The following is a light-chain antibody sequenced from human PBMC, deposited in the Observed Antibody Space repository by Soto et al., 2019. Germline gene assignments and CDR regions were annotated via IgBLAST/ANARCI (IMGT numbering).Light chain of an antibody. CDR3: QQYGSLPMYT. V-gene: IGKV3-20*01. Sequence: EIVLTQSPGTLSLSPGERATLSCRASQGVSSSYLAWDQQKPGQAHRLLIYGASGRATGIPDRFSGSGSGTDFTLTSSRLEPEYLAVYYCQQYGSLPMYTFGQGTKLEIK. CDR2: GAS. J-gene: IGKJ2*01. CDR1: QGVSSSY.